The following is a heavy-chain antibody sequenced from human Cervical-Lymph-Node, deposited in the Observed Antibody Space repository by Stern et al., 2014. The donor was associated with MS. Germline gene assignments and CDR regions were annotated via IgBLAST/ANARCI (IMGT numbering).Heavy chain of an antibody. CDR1: PLPVSSSY. Sequence: EDQLVESGGGLIQPGGSLRLSPPASPLPVSSSYMSWVRQAPGKGLEWVSAIHNGGATYYADSVKGRFTISRDNSKNTLYFQMSSLRAEDTAVYYCARVGRGYISGYSFDYWAQGTLVTVSS. D-gene: IGHD5-18*01. CDR2: IHNGGAT. J-gene: IGHJ4*02. CDR3: ARVGRGYISGYSFDY. V-gene: IGHV3-53*01.